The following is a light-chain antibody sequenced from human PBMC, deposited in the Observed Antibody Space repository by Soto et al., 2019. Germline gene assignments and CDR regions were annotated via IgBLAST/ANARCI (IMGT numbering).Light chain of an antibody. CDR1: QSVNSY. J-gene: IGKJ4*01. V-gene: IGKV3-15*01. CDR3: QQYHQWPLT. CDR2: GAS. Sequence: ETVMTQSPATLSVSPGERATLSCRAGQSVNSYLAWYQQKPGQAPRLLIRGASARATGIPARFSGSGSGTEFTPNISSLKSEDFAVYYCQQYHQWPLTFGGGTNVEI.